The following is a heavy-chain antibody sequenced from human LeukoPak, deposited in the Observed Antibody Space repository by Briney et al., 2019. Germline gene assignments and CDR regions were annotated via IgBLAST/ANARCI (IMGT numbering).Heavy chain of an antibody. Sequence: ASVKVSCKASGGTFSSYAISWVRQAPGQGLEWMGRIIPIFGTANYAQKFQGRVTITTDESTSTAYMELSSLRSEDTAVYYCAAKPGRYCSGGSCSLDYWGQGTLVTVSS. CDR2: IIPIFGTA. CDR3: AAKPGRYCSGGSCSLDY. J-gene: IGHJ4*02. V-gene: IGHV1-69*05. D-gene: IGHD2-15*01. CDR1: GGTFSSYA.